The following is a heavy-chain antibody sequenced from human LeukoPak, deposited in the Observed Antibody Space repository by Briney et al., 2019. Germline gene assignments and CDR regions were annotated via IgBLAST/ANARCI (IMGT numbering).Heavy chain of an antibody. D-gene: IGHD3-10*02. V-gene: IGHV3-7*01. Sequence: PGGSLRLSCAASGFTFSSYWMSWVRQAPGKGLEWVANIKQDGSEKYYVDSVKGRFTISRDNAKNSLYLQMNSLKAEDTAVYYCAELGITMIGGVWGKGTTVTISS. CDR2: IKQDGSEK. CDR3: AELGITMIGGV. CDR1: GFTFSSYW. J-gene: IGHJ6*04.